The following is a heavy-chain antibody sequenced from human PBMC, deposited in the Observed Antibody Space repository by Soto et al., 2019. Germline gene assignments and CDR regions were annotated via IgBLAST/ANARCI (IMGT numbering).Heavy chain of an antibody. V-gene: IGHV3-48*02. Sequence: PGWSLRLSCAASGFTFSSYSLNWVRQAPGKGLEWVSYITSSGTTVYYADSVRGRFTISRDNAKNSLYLQMNSLRDDDTAVYYCAKGVRQWLVTSDFNYWGQGALVTVS. CDR1: GFTFSSYS. CDR3: AKGVRQWLVTSDFNY. J-gene: IGHJ4*02. CDR2: ITSSGTTV. D-gene: IGHD6-19*01.